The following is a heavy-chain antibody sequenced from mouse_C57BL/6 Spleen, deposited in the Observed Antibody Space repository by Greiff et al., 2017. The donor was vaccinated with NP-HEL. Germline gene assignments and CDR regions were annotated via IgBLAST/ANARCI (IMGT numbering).Heavy chain of an antibody. CDR2: SYPGSGST. Sequence: QVQLQQPGAELVKPGASVKMSCKASGYTFTSYWITWVKQRPGQGLEWIGDSYPGSGSTNYNEKFKSKATLTVDTSSSTAYMQLSSLTSEDSAVYYCARRELTGTGFDYWGQGTTLTVSS. D-gene: IGHD4-1*01. J-gene: IGHJ2*01. V-gene: IGHV1-55*01. CDR1: GYTFTSYW. CDR3: ARRELTGTGFDY.